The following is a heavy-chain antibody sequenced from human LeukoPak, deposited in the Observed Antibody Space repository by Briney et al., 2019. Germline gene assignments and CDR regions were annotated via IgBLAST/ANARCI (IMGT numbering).Heavy chain of an antibody. Sequence: AGSLRLSCAASGFTFSSYGMHWVRQAPGKGLEWVAFIRYDGSNKYYADSVKGRFTISRDNSKNTLYLQMNSLRAEDTAVYYCAKDGITLLWFGEPPDYWGQGTLVTVSS. D-gene: IGHD3-10*01. V-gene: IGHV3-30*02. CDR1: GFTFSSYG. J-gene: IGHJ4*02. CDR2: IRYDGSNK. CDR3: AKDGITLLWFGEPPDY.